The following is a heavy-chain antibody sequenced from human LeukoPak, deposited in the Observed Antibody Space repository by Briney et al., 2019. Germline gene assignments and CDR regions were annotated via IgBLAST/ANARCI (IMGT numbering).Heavy chain of an antibody. V-gene: IGHV3-33*01. Sequence: GRSLRLSCAASGFTFSSYGMRWVRQAPGKGLEWVAVIWYDGSNKYYADSVKGRFTISRDNSKNTLYLQMNSLRAEDTAVYYCARVIKPAPYMSSSWYEEDYWGQGTLVTVSS. CDR3: ARVIKPAPYMSSSWYEEDY. CDR2: IWYDGSNK. CDR1: GFTFSSYG. D-gene: IGHD6-13*01. J-gene: IGHJ4*02.